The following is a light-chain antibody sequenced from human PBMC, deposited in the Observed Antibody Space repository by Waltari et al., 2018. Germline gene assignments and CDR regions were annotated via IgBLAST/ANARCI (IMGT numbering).Light chain of an antibody. Sequence: QSALTQPASVSGSPGQSITISCTGVDSDVGAYNYVSWYQRHPGQAPKLIIYDVRKRPSGVSNRSSGSKSGNTASLTVSGLQAEDEADYYCSSYTGGSTLWVFGGGTKLTVL. J-gene: IGLJ3*02. V-gene: IGLV2-14*03. CDR1: DSDVGAYNY. CDR3: SSYTGGSTLWV. CDR2: DVR.